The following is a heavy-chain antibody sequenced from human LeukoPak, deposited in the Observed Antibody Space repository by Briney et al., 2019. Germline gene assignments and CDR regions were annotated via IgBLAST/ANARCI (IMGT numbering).Heavy chain of an antibody. J-gene: IGHJ4*02. CDR1: GYTFTDYH. CDR2: INPNSGGT. CDR3: ARLKGLLDY. D-gene: IGHD5-18*01. Sequence: ASVKVSCKASGYTFTDYHLHWVRQAPGQGLEWMGWINPNSGGTNSAQNFQGRVTMTRDTSVSTAYMELSRVRSDDTAVYYCARLKGLLDYWGQGALVTVSS. V-gene: IGHV1-2*02.